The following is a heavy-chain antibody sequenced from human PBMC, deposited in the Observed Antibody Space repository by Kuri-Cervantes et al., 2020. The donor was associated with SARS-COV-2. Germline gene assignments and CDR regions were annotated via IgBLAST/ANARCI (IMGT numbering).Heavy chain of an antibody. D-gene: IGHD1-7*01. Sequence: GESLKISCAASGFTFSTYTMHWVRQAPGKGLEWVAVTTDDGTNKYYADSVKGRFTISRDNSKNTLYSQMNSLRTEDTAVYYCARGFELLRDFDLWGRGTLVTVSS. CDR1: GFTFSTYT. V-gene: IGHV3-30-3*01. CDR3: ARGFELLRDFDL. J-gene: IGHJ2*01. CDR2: TTDDGTNK.